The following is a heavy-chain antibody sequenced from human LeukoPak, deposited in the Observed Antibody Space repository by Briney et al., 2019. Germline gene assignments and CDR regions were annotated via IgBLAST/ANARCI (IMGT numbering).Heavy chain of an antibody. Sequence: AGRSLRLSCAASGFTFDDYAMHWVRQAPGKGLEWVSGISWNSGSIGYADSVKGRFTISRDNAKNSLYLQMNSLRAEDTALYYCAKDITVGSSSYYGMDVWGQGTTVTVSS. CDR3: AKDITVGSSSYYGMDV. V-gene: IGHV3-9*01. CDR2: ISWNSGSI. D-gene: IGHD6-13*01. J-gene: IGHJ6*02. CDR1: GFTFDDYA.